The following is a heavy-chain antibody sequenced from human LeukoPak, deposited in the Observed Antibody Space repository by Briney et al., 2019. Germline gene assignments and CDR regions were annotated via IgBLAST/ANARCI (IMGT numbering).Heavy chain of an antibody. CDR3: AREGTWGLRFLEWLLPTDY. CDR1: GYTFTGYY. CDR2: INPNSGGT. D-gene: IGHD3-3*01. J-gene: IGHJ4*02. V-gene: IGHV1-2*02. Sequence: ASVKVSCKASGYTFTGYYMHWVRQAPGQGLEWMGWINPNSGGTNYAQKFQGRVTMTRDTSISTAYMELSRLRSDDTAVYYCAREGTWGLRFLEWLLPTDYWGQGTLVTVSS.